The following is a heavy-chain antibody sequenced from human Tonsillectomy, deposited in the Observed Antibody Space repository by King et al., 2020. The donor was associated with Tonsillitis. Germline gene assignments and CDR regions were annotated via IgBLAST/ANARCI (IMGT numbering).Heavy chain of an antibody. CDR3: TAVTHCSGGSCFNY. CDR1: GFTFSDSA. J-gene: IGHJ4*02. Sequence: VQLVESGGGSVQPGGSLKVSCAASGFTFSDSAIHWVRQASGKGLEWVGHIRSKVNNYATVYAASVKGRFTISRDDSKHTAYLQMNSLKTEDTAVYYCTAVTHCSGGSCFNYWGQGALVTVSS. CDR2: IRSKVNNYAT. D-gene: IGHD2-15*01. V-gene: IGHV3-73*01.